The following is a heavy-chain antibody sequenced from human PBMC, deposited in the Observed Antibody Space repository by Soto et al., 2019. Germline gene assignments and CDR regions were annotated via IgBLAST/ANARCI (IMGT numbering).Heavy chain of an antibody. J-gene: IGHJ5*02. CDR3: AGGGCSGGSCYSPLGWFDP. CDR2: INHSGST. Sequence: QVQLQQWGAGLLKPSETLSLTCAVYGGSFSGYYWSWIRQPPGKGLEWIGEINHSGSTNYNPSLKSRVTISVDTSENQFSLKLSSVTAADTAVYYCAGGGCSGGSCYSPLGWFDPWGQGTLVTVSS. CDR1: GGSFSGYY. V-gene: IGHV4-34*01. D-gene: IGHD2-15*01.